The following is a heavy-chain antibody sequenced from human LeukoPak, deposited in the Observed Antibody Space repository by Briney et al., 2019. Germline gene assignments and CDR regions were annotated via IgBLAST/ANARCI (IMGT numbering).Heavy chain of an antibody. Sequence: GGSLRLSCAASGFTFSSYAMSWVRQAPGKGLEWVSAISGSGGSTYYADSVKGRFTISRDNSKNTLYLQMNSLRAEDTAVYYCAKPPPRYFDWLLPFDYWGQGTLVTVSS. J-gene: IGHJ4*02. CDR1: GFTFSSYA. D-gene: IGHD3-9*01. V-gene: IGHV3-23*01. CDR3: AKPPPRYFDWLLPFDY. CDR2: ISGSGGST.